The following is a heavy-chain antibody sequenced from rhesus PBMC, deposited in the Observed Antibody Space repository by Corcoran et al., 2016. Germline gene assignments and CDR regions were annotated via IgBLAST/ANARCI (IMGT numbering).Heavy chain of an antibody. J-gene: IGHJ4*01. CDR2: IYGNSAST. D-gene: IGHD1-26*01. CDR3: ARTNWNYYFDY. V-gene: IGHV4-73*01. Sequence: QVQLQQWGEGLVKPSETLSLTCAVYGGSISGYYYWSWIRQPPGKGLEWIGYIYGNSASTNYNPSLKNRVTISKDTSKNQFSLKLSSVTAADTAVYYCARTNWNYYFDYWGQGVLVTVSS. CDR1: GGSISGYYY.